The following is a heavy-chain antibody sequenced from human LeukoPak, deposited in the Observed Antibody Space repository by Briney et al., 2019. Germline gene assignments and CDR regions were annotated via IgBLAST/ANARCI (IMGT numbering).Heavy chain of an antibody. CDR3: ARAGDLGYCSSTSCYGVFAFDI. Sequence: GGSLRLSCAASGFTFSSYGMHWVRQAPGKGLEWVAVIWYDGSNKYYADSVKGRFTISRDNSKNTLYPQMNSLRAEDTAVYYCARAGDLGYCSSTSCYGVFAFDIWGQGTMVTVSS. CDR1: GFTFSSYG. CDR2: IWYDGSNK. J-gene: IGHJ3*02. D-gene: IGHD2-2*01. V-gene: IGHV3-33*01.